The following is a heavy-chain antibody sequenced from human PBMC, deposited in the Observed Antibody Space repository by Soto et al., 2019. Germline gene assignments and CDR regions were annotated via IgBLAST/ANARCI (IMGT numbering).Heavy chain of an antibody. CDR2: IYYSGST. CDR3: ARIAAAGTLFY. D-gene: IGHD6-13*01. V-gene: IGHV4-59*01. Sequence: SETLSLTCTVSGGSISSYYWSWIRQPPGKGLEWIGYIYYSGSTNYNPSLKSRVTISVDTSKNKFSLKLSSVTAADTAVYYCARIAAAGTLFYWGQGTLVTVSS. J-gene: IGHJ4*02. CDR1: GGSISSYY.